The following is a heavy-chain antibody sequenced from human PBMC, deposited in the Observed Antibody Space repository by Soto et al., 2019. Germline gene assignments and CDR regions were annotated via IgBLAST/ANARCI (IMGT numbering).Heavy chain of an antibody. Sequence: GGSLRLSCAASGFTFSSYAMSWVRQAPGKGQEWVSAISGSGGSTYYADSVKGRFTISRDNSKSTLYLQMNSLRAEDTAVYYCAKVLSGSYCSVGSGEERYYYFYGMVTGCQGTTVTVSS. CDR2: ISGSGGST. CDR1: GFTFSSYA. D-gene: IGHD2-15*01. CDR3: AKVLSGSYCSVGSGEERYYYFYGMVT. J-gene: IGHJ6*02. V-gene: IGHV3-23*01.